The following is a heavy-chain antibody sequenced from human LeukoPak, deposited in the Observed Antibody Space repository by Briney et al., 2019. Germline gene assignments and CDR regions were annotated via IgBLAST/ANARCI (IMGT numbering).Heavy chain of an antibody. CDR2: IGKSGADT. D-gene: IGHD2-21*01. Sequence: GGSLRLSCAASGFIFSHYAMSWVRQAPGKGLEWVAAIGKSGADTYYADPVKGRFAISRDNSKNMVSLEMNSLRTEDTAVYYCAKDVNAYCSGDCSDYWGQGTLVTVSS. CDR1: GFIFSHYA. V-gene: IGHV3-23*01. CDR3: AKDVNAYCSGDCSDY. J-gene: IGHJ4*02.